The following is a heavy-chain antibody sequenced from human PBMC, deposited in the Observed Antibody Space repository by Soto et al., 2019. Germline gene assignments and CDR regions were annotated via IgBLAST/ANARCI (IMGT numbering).Heavy chain of an antibody. CDR2: ISAYNGNT. CDR1: GYTFTSYG. CDR3: ARKGFNPSDYYYYYMDV. V-gene: IGHV1-18*01. D-gene: IGHD3-16*01. Sequence: GASVKVSCKASGYTFTSYGIRWVRQAPGQGLEWMGWISAYNGNTNYAQKLQGRVTMTTDTSTSTAYMELRSLRSDDTAVYYCARKGFNPSDYYYYYMDVWGKGTTVTVSS. J-gene: IGHJ6*03.